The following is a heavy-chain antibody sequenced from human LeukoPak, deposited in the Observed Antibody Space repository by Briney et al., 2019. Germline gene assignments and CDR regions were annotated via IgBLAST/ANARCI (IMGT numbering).Heavy chain of an antibody. CDR1: GGSMSSYY. Sequence: PSETLSLTCTVSGGSMSSYYWRWIRQPPGKGLEWIGYIYYSGSTNYNPALKSRVTMSVDTSKNQFSLKLSSVTAADTAVYYCARDRVAAAGTTDYWGQGTLVTVSS. CDR3: ARDRVAAAGTTDY. V-gene: IGHV4-59*12. D-gene: IGHD6-13*01. CDR2: IYYSGST. J-gene: IGHJ4*02.